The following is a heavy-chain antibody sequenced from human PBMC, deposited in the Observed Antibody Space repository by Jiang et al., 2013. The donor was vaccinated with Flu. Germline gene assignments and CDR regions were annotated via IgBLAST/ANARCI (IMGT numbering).Heavy chain of an antibody. D-gene: IGHD3-3*01. CDR1: GGSISSSSYY. J-gene: IGHJ6*02. V-gene: IGHV4-39*01. Sequence: TVSGGSISSSSYYWGWIRQPPGKGLEWIGSIYYSGSTYYNPSLKSRVTISVDTSKNQXSLKLSSVTAADTAVYYCARQADYDFWSGYYGYYYGMDVWGQGTTVTVSS. CDR2: IYYSGST. CDR3: ARQADYDFWSGYYGYYYGMDV.